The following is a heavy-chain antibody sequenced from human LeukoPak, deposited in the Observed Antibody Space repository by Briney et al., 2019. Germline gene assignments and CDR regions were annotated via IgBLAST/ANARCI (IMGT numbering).Heavy chain of an antibody. V-gene: IGHV3-48*03. J-gene: IGHJ4*02. CDR2: ISSSGNSI. CDR1: GFTFSNYE. D-gene: IGHD3-22*01. CDR3: ARSYYDSSGYYEACNY. Sequence: GGSLRLSCAASGFTFSNYEMNWVRQAPGKGLEGLEWVAYISSSGNSIHYAVSVKGRFTISRDNAKESLYLQINSLRADDTAVYYCARSYYDSSGYYEACNYWGQGTLVTVSS.